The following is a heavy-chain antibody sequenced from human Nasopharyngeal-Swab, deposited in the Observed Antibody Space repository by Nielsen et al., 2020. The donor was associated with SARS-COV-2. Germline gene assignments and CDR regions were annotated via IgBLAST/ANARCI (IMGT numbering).Heavy chain of an antibody. CDR1: GFTFSSYS. CDR3: ARDPEQQLVQGYYFDY. J-gene: IGHJ4*02. CDR2: ISSSSSYI. V-gene: IGHV3-21*01. D-gene: IGHD6-13*01. Sequence: GSLRLSCAAPGFTFSSYSMNWVRQAPGKGLEWVSSISSSSSYIYYADSVKGRFTISRDNAKNSLYLQMNSLRAEDTAVYYCARDPEQQLVQGYYFDYWGQGTLVTVSS.